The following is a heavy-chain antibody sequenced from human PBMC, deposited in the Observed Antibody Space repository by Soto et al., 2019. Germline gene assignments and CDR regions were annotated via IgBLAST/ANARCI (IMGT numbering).Heavy chain of an antibody. D-gene: IGHD2-15*01. Sequence: GGSLRLSCTASGFTFSIYAMHWVRQAPGKGLDWVSIISFDGKKIDYAGSVRGRFTISRDNSQNTLYLQMDSLTTEDTAVYYCARRDFYCRGRNCFSGDYAMDVWGQGTTVTVSS. CDR1: GFTFSIYA. CDR3: ARRDFYCRGRNCFSGDYAMDV. CDR2: ISFDGKKI. J-gene: IGHJ6*02. V-gene: IGHV3-30*04.